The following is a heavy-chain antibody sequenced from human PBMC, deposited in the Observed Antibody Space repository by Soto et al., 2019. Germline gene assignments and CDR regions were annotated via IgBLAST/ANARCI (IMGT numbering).Heavy chain of an antibody. Sequence: QVQLVQSGAEVKKPGASVTVSCKASGYSFANYTIHWVRQAPGQGLEWMGWLNPDTASTKFSPKFQGRVIITRDKSANTAFMQLTSLTSEATALYYWARGGGYYGSGAYYRGYFDHWGLGTLVAVSS. CDR2: LNPDTAST. CDR1: GYSFANYT. V-gene: IGHV1-3*01. D-gene: IGHD3-10*01. J-gene: IGHJ4*02. CDR3: ARGGGYYGSGAYYRGYFDH.